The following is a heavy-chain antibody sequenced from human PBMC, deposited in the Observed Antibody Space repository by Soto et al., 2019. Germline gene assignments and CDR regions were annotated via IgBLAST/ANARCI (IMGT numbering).Heavy chain of an antibody. CDR3: IRGGSPYYYDY. CDR2: ILSKAGNYAT. CDR1: GFIFSGSA. J-gene: IGHJ4*02. V-gene: IGHV3-73*01. Sequence: EVQLVESGGGLVQPGGSLNLSCAASGFIFSGSAVHWVRQASGKGLEWVGRILSKAGNYATAYPASMKGRFTISRDDLENTAFLQMNSLKTEDTAVYYCIRGGSPYYYDYWGQGTLVAVSS.